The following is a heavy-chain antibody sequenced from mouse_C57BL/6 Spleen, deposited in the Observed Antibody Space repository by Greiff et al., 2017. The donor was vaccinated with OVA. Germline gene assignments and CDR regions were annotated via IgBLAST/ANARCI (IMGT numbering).Heavy chain of an antibody. CDR2: IYPRDGST. D-gene: IGHD2-4*01. CDR3: ARTSYYDYDGYAMDY. J-gene: IGHJ4*01. CDR1: GYTFTSYD. Sequence: QVQLQQSGPELVKPGASVKLSCKASGYTFTSYDINWVKQRPGQGLEWIGWIYPRDGSTKYNEKFKGKATLTVDTSSSTAYMELHSLTSEDSAVYFCARTSYYDYDGYAMDYWGQGTSVTVSP. V-gene: IGHV1-85*01.